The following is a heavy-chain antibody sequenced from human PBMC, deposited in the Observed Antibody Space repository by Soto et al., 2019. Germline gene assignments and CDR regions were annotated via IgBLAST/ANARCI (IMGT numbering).Heavy chain of an antibody. Sequence: QVQLVESGGGVVQPGRSLRLSCAASGFTFSSYGMHWVRQAPGKGLEWVAVIWYDGSNKYYADSVKGRFTISRDNSKNTLYLQMNSLRAEDTAVYYCARDSDYGEGSAFDIWGQGTMVTVSS. D-gene: IGHD4-17*01. J-gene: IGHJ3*02. CDR2: IWYDGSNK. CDR3: ARDSDYGEGSAFDI. V-gene: IGHV3-33*01. CDR1: GFTFSSYG.